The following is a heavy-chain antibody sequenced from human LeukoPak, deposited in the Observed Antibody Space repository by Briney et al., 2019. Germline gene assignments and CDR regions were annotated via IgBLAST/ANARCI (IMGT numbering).Heavy chain of an antibody. V-gene: IGHV4-38-2*02. Sequence: NPSETLSLTCTVSGYSISSGYYWGWIRPPPGKGLEWIGSIYHSGSTYYNPSLKSRVTISVDTSKNQFSLKLSSVTAADTAVYYCAREAARSAFDIWGQGTMVTVSS. CDR3: AREAARSAFDI. CDR1: GYSISSGYY. D-gene: IGHD6-6*01. J-gene: IGHJ3*02. CDR2: IYHSGST.